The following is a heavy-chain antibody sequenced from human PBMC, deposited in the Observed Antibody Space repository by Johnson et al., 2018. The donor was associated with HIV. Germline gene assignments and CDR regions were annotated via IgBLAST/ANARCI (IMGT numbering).Heavy chain of an antibody. CDR2: IYSGGSI. Sequence: VRLVESGGGLVQPGGSLRLSCGASGFSVSNNYMNWVRQAPGKGLEWVSVIYSGGSIYYADSVKGRFTISRDNAKNSLYLQMNSLRAEDTAVYYCARYGYRPEAAFDIWGQGTMVTVSS. V-gene: IGHV3-66*01. J-gene: IGHJ3*02. D-gene: IGHD5-24*01. CDR1: GFSVSNNY. CDR3: ARYGYRPEAAFDI.